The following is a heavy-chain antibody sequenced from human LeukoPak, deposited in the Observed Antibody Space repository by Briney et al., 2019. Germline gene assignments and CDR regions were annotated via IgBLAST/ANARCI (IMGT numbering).Heavy chain of an antibody. V-gene: IGHV1-18*01. D-gene: IGHD5-18*01. CDR2: ISAYNGNT. CDR1: GYTFTSYG. Sequence: GASVKVSCKASGYTFTSYGISWVRQAPGQGLEWVGWISAYNGNTNSAQKLQGRVTMTTDTSTSTAYMELRSLRSDDTAVYYCARDYTAMASPEAFDIWGQGTMVTVSS. J-gene: IGHJ3*02. CDR3: ARDYTAMASPEAFDI.